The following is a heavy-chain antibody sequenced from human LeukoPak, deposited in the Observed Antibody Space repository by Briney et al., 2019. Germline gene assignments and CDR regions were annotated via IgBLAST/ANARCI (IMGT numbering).Heavy chain of an antibody. CDR1: GFTFSSYA. V-gene: IGHV3-30*04. Sequence: GGSLRLSCAASGFTFSSYAMHWVRQAPGKGLEWVAVISYDGSNKYYADSVKGRFTISRDNSKNTLYLQMNSLRAEDTAAYYCARAQGSGSYYDFDYWGQGTLVTVSS. D-gene: IGHD3-10*01. CDR3: ARAQGSGSYYDFDY. CDR2: ISYDGSNK. J-gene: IGHJ4*02.